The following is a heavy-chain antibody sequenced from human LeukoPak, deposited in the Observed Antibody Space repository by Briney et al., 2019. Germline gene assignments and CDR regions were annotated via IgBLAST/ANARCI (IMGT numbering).Heavy chain of an antibody. CDR3: ARTPCSGGSCSGGDAFDI. CDR1: GGSISSFY. CDR2: IYTPGRT. Sequence: PSETLSLTCSVSGGSISSFYGSWIRQPAGKGLEWIGRIYTPGRTSYSPSLKSRVSMSEDTSKNQFSLELRSVTAADTAVYYCARTPCSGGSCSGGDAFDIWGQGALVTVSS. J-gene: IGHJ3*02. V-gene: IGHV4-4*07. D-gene: IGHD2-15*01.